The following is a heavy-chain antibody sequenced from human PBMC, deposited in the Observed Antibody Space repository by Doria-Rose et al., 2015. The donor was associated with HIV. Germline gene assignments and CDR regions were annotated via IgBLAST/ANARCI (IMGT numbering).Heavy chain of an antibody. CDR3: ARGLLRGGWNDVDYYYGMDV. J-gene: IGHJ6*02. Sequence: QVQLQESGAGLVKPSETLSLTCAVFGGSFSGYYWSWIRQPPGKGLEWIGDINHSGSTNFKTSLTSRVTISVDTSKNLFSLKLSSVTAADTAVYYCARGLLRGGWNDVDYYYGMDVWGQGTTVTVSS. V-gene: IGHV4-34*01. CDR2: INHSGST. D-gene: IGHD1-1*01. CDR1: GGSFSGYY.